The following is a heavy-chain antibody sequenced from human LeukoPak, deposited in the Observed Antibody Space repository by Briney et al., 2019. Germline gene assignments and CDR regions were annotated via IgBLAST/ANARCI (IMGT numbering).Heavy chain of an antibody. CDR3: ARLFGELLAYYYYCMDV. D-gene: IGHD1-26*01. CDR2: ISAYNGNT. Sequence: ASVKVSCKASGYTFTSYGISWVRQATGQGLEWMGWISAYNGNTNYAQKLQGRVTMTTDTSTSTAYMELRSLRSDDTAVYYCARLFGELLAYYYYCMDVWGQGTTVTVSS. CDR1: GYTFTSYG. V-gene: IGHV1-18*01. J-gene: IGHJ6*02.